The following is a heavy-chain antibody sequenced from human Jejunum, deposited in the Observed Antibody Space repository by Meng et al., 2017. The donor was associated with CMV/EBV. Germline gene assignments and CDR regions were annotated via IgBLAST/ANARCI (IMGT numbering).Heavy chain of an antibody. J-gene: IGHJ6*03. CDR3: SRDDGYNSSYDICYMDV. D-gene: IGHD5-24*01. CDR2: ISAYNGNT. V-gene: IGHV1-18*01. Sequence: ASPSTLTSYGISWVRQAPGQGLEWMGWISAYNGNTNYAQKLQGRVTMTTDTSTSTAYMELRSLRSDDTAVYYCSRDDGYNSSYDICYMDVWGKGTTVTGSS. CDR1: PSTLTSYG.